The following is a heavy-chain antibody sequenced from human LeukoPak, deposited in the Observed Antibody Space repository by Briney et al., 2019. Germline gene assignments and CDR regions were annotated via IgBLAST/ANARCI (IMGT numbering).Heavy chain of an antibody. CDR1: GYTFTNYG. CDR3: ARVGEYCSSTSCYTDFDY. CDR2: IGTSSGST. D-gene: IGHD2-2*02. J-gene: IGHJ4*02. Sequence: ASVKVSCKASGYTFTNYGISWVRQAPGQGLEWMGWIGTSSGSTNYALKLQGRVTMTTDTSTSTAYMELSRLRSDDTAVYYCARVGEYCSSTSCYTDFDYWGQGTLVTVSS. V-gene: IGHV1-18*01.